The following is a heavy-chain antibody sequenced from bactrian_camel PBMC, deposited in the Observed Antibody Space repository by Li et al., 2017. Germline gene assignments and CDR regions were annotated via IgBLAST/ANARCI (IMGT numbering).Heavy chain of an antibody. CDR2: IDTGDSST. CDR3: AADPRGLGLLSPGYYKY. V-gene: IGHV3S40*01. CDR1: GSAVSNLY. Sequence: VQLVESGGGSVQAGGSLRLSCAASGSAVSNLYMAWFRQAPGKEREGVAAIDTGDSSTYYLNSVESRFTISHDNAKNTLYLQMNSLKPEDTAMYYCAADPRGLGLLSPGYYKYWGQGTQVTVS. D-gene: IGHD2*01. J-gene: IGHJ4*01.